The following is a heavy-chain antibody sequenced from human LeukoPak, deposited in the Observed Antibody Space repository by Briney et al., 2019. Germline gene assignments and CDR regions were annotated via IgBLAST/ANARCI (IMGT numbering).Heavy chain of an antibody. J-gene: IGHJ3*01. Sequence: GGSLRLSCAASGFTFSSYEMNWVRQAPGKGLEWVSYISSSGSTIYYADSVQGRFTISRDNSKNTLYLEMNSLRADDTAVYYCARDRGYSYGHPLDFWGQGTMVTV. CDR1: GFTFSSYE. CDR2: ISSSGSTI. V-gene: IGHV3-48*03. D-gene: IGHD5-18*01. CDR3: ARDRGYSYGHPLDF.